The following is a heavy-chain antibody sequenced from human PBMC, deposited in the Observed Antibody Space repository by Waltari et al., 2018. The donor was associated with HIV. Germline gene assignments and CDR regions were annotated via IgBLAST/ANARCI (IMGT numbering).Heavy chain of an antibody. CDR1: GFSFSRPA. Sequence: QVHLVESGGGVVQPGGSLRLPCSACGFSFSRPALHWVRQAPGKGLQWVAVISFNSNFRYYSDSVRGRFTISRDNSRDTLYLDMNLLRDEDTAVYYCTRDPKDDGHYVFDSWGQGTLVTVSS. J-gene: IGHJ4*02. CDR3: TRDPKDDGHYVFDS. CDR2: ISFNSNFR. D-gene: IGHD3-3*01. V-gene: IGHV3-30-3*01.